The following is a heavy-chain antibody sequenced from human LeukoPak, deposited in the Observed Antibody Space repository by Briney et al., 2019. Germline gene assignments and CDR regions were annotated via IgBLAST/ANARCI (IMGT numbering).Heavy chain of an antibody. CDR3: AKTRGPYYFDS. D-gene: IGHD3-16*01. J-gene: IGHJ4*02. V-gene: IGHV3-23*01. Sequence: PGGSLRLSCAVSGFTFSSSVMSWVRQAPGKGLEWVSVISGGGDNTYYADSVKGRFTISRDNSKNTLYLQMNSLGAEGTATYYCAKTRGPYYFDSWGQGTLVIVSS. CDR2: ISGGGDNT. CDR1: GFTFSSSV.